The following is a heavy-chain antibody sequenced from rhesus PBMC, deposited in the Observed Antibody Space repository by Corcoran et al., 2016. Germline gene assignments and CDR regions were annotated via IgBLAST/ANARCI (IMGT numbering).Heavy chain of an antibody. CDR2: IVDSAGNN. CDR1: GSSISSNN. D-gene: IGHD3-3*01. Sequence: QVPLQESAPGLVQASESLSLTCACSGSSISSNNLIWISQPPGKGLEWIGSIVDSAGNNYLNPTLTSQVPLSEDTSQTHFSRKLSSVTDAATAVYYCARAVLHYLDCYFDPWGPGAVITISS. J-gene: IGHJ2*01. CDR3: ARAVLHYLDCYFDP. V-gene: IGHV4S14*01.